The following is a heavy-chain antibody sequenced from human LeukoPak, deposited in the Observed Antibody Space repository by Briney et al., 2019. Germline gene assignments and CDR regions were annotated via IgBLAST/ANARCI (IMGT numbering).Heavy chain of an antibody. Sequence: SETLSLTCRVSGVPISSGSNYWGWIRQPPGKTLEWIGSTYSSGSTYYNSSLKSRVIILIDTAKNHFSLNLSSVTAADTAVYYCARSDGYGLVGIWGQGTMVTVSS. J-gene: IGHJ3*02. CDR1: GVPISSGSNY. CDR3: ARSDGYGLVGI. D-gene: IGHD3-10*01. V-gene: IGHV4-39*07. CDR2: TYSSGST.